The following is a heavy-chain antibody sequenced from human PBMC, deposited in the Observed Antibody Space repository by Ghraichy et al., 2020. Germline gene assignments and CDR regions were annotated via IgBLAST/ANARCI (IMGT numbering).Heavy chain of an antibody. CDR2: IYYSGST. D-gene: IGHD3-10*01. CDR3: ASHLYEITMVRGVTSMAFFPDY. Sequence: SETLSLTCTVSGGSISSSSYYWGWIRQPPGKGLEWIGSIYYSGSTYYNPSLKSRVTISVDTSKNQFSLKLSSVTAADTAVYYCASHLYEITMVRGVTSMAFFPDYWGQGTLVTVSS. V-gene: IGHV4-39*01. J-gene: IGHJ4*02. CDR1: GGSISSSSYY.